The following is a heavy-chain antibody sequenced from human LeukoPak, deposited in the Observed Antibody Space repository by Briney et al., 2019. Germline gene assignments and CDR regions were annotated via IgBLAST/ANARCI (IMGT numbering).Heavy chain of an antibody. CDR2: IYPGDSDT. Sequence: PGESLKISCKGSGYSFTSYWIGWVRQMPGKGLEWMGIIYPGDSDTRYSPSFQGQVTISADKSISTAYLRWSSLRASDTAMYYCVRRRVVAEPQDYWGQGALVTVSS. V-gene: IGHV5-51*01. CDR3: VRRRVVAEPQDY. D-gene: IGHD2-15*01. J-gene: IGHJ4*02. CDR1: GYSFTSYW.